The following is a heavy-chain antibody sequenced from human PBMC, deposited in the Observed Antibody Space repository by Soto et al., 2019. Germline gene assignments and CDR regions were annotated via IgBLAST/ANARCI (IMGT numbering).Heavy chain of an antibody. CDR1: GFTFSSYA. Sequence: SGGSLRLSCAASGFTFSSYAMSWVRQAPGKGLEWVSAISGSGGSTYYADSVKGRFTISRDNSKNTLYLQMNSLRAEDTAVYYCAKDCAYCSGGSCYHYYYYGMDVRGQGTTVTVSS. V-gene: IGHV3-23*01. CDR2: ISGSGGST. D-gene: IGHD2-15*01. J-gene: IGHJ6*02. CDR3: AKDCAYCSGGSCYHYYYYGMDV.